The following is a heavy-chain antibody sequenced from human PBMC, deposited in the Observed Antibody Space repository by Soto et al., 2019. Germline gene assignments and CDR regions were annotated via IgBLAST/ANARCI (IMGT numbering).Heavy chain of an antibody. V-gene: IGHV3-21*01. J-gene: IGHJ4*02. CDR3: AREPQGIAAALDY. D-gene: IGHD6-13*01. CDR1: GFNFRTYG. Sequence: GGPVRRAGAAWGFNFRTYGMNWVRRAPGGGLEWVASISSSGSFIFYADSVKGRFTISRDNAEKSLYLQMNSLRAEDTALYYCAREPQGIAAALDYWGQ. CDR2: ISSSGSFI.